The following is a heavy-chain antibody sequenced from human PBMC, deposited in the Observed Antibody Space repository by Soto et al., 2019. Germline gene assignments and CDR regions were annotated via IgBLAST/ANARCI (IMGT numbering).Heavy chain of an antibody. V-gene: IGHV3-74*01. Sequence: EVQLVESGGGLVQLGGSLRLSCAASGFTFSTYWMHWVRQAPGKGPVWVSRIKSDGSGTYYADSVEGRFTISRDNAQNTLYLQMNSLRVEDTAVYYCARGDGDHYDGNGYLGRYWGQGTLVTVSS. J-gene: IGHJ4*02. CDR2: IKSDGSGT. CDR3: ARGDGDHYDGNGYLGRY. CDR1: GFTFSTYW. D-gene: IGHD3-22*01.